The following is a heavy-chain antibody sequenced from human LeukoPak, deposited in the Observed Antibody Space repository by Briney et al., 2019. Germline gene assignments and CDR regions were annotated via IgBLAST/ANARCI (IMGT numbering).Heavy chain of an antibody. D-gene: IGHD3/OR15-3a*01. CDR2: INPNSGVT. CDR1: GYTFTGSQ. Sequence: ASVKVSCKASGYTFTGSQVHWVRQAPGQGLEWMGWINPNSGVTNYAQNFKARVTMATDTSISTAYMELSGLRSDDTAVYYCAGAYSPRRGTGYDTDAFDIWGQGTMLTVSS. CDR3: AGAYSPRRGTGYDTDAFDI. V-gene: IGHV1-2*02. J-gene: IGHJ3*02.